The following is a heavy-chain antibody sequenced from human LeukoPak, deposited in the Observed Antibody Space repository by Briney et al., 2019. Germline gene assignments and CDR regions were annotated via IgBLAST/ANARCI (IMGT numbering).Heavy chain of an antibody. J-gene: IGHJ5*02. CDR3: ARSSAAEGPTHNWFGP. Sequence: SETLSLACTVSGGSISTSNNYWGWIRQPPGKGLEWIGSIYYTGTTYYNPSLKSRVAVSVDTSNNQFSLKVTSVTAADTAIYYCARSSAAEGPTHNWFGPWGRVTLVTVS. CDR2: IYYTGTT. V-gene: IGHV4-39*01. CDR1: GGSISTSNNY. D-gene: IGHD6-13*01.